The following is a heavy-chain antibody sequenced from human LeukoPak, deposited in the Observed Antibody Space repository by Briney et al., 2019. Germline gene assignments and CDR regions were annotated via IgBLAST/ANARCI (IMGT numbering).Heavy chain of an antibody. CDR3: TFQGIDY. J-gene: IGHJ4*02. Sequence: TTGGSLRLSCAASGFTFSSYAMTWVRQAPGKGLECVSAISGSGADTYYADSVKGRFTISRDNAKNSLYLQMNSLRAEDTAVYYCTFQGIDYWGQGTLVTVSS. CDR1: GFTFSSYA. CDR2: ISGSGADT. V-gene: IGHV3-21*01.